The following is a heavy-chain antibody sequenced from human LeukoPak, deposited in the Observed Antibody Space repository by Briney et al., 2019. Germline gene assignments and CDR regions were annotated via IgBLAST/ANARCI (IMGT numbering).Heavy chain of an antibody. J-gene: IGHJ5*02. CDR2: ISAYNGNT. V-gene: IGHV1-18*01. D-gene: IGHD3-22*01. Sequence: ASVKVSCKSSDYTFTSYGITWVRQAPGQGLEWMGWISAYNGNTNYAQKLQGRVTMTTDTSTSTAYMELRSLRSDDTAVYYCVRAYYDSSGSNWFDPWGRGTLVTVSS. CDR1: DYTFTSYG. CDR3: VRAYYDSSGSNWFDP.